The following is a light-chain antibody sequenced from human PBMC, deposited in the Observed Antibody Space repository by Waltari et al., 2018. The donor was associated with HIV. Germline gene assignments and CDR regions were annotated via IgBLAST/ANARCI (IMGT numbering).Light chain of an antibody. CDR2: DVN. CDR1: SSDVGVYHY. J-gene: IGLJ2*01. Sequence: QSAQTQPRSVSGSPGQSDTIPFTGTSSDVGVYHYVSWYQHHPNKGPKLLINDVNKRPPGVPDRLSGSKSGNTASLTTSGLQAEDEADYYCCSSADTYFVLFGGRTKLTVL. V-gene: IGLV2-11*01. CDR3: CSSADTYFVL.